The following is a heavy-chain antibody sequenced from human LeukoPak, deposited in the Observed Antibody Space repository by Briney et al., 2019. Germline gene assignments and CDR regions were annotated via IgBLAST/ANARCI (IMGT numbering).Heavy chain of an antibody. Sequence: GASVKVSCKASGGTFSSYAISWVRQAPGQGLEWMGGIIPIFGTANYAQKFQGRVTITADESTSTAYMELRSLRSDDTAMYYCARDEGVGERGAYWGQGTLVTVSS. J-gene: IGHJ4*02. D-gene: IGHD3-16*01. CDR2: IIPIFGTA. CDR1: GGTFSSYA. V-gene: IGHV1-69*13. CDR3: ARDEGVGERGAY.